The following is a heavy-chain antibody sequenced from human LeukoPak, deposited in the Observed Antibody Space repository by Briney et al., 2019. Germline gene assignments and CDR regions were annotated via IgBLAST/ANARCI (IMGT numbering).Heavy chain of an antibody. V-gene: IGHV3-11*04. Sequence: GGSLRLSCAASGFTFSDYYMSWIRQAPGKGLEWVSYIRSSGSTIYYGDSVKGRFTISRDNAKNSLYLQMNSLRAEDTAVYYCARVDCSSTSCYEFDYWGQGTLVTVSS. CDR3: ARVDCSSTSCYEFDY. CDR1: GFTFSDYY. J-gene: IGHJ4*02. D-gene: IGHD2-2*01. CDR2: IRSSGSTI.